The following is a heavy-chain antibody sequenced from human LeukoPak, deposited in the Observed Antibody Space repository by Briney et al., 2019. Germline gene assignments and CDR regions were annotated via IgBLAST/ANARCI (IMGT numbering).Heavy chain of an antibody. Sequence: ASAKVSCKASGYTFTGYYMHWVRQAPGQGLEWMGWINPNSGGTNYAQKFQGWVTMTRDTSISTAYMELSRLRSDDTAVYYCARGARMATITGALDYWGQGTLVTVSS. V-gene: IGHV1-2*04. D-gene: IGHD5-24*01. J-gene: IGHJ4*02. CDR3: ARGARMATITGALDY. CDR1: GYTFTGYY. CDR2: INPNSGGT.